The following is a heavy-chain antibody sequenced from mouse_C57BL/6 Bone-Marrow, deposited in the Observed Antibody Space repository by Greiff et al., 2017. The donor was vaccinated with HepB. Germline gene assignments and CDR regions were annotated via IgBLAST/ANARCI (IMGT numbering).Heavy chain of an antibody. Sequence: QVQLKQPGAELVRPGTSVKLSCKASGYTFTSYWMHWVKQRPGQGLEWIGVIDPSDSYTNYNQKFKGKATLTVDTSSSTAYMQLSSLTSEDSAVYYCARGGDSSGYDYAMDDWGQGTSVTVSS. D-gene: IGHD3-2*02. V-gene: IGHV1-59*01. CDR1: GYTFTSYW. CDR2: IDPSDSYT. CDR3: ARGGDSSGYDYAMDD. J-gene: IGHJ4*01.